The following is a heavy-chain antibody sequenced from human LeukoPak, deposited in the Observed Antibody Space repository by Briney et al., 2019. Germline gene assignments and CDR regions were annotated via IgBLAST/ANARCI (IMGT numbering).Heavy chain of an antibody. V-gene: IGHV4-4*07. D-gene: IGHD2-15*01. CDR2: IYTRGST. Sequence: SETLSLTCTVSGGSINNYYWSCVRQPAGEGLEWIGRIYTRGSTNYNPSLKSRVTMSVDTSKNQFSLKLSSVTAADTAVYYCARGRYCSADICSGGDAFDIWGQGTMVSVSS. CDR3: ARGRYCSADICSGGDAFDI. CDR1: GGSINNYY. J-gene: IGHJ3*02.